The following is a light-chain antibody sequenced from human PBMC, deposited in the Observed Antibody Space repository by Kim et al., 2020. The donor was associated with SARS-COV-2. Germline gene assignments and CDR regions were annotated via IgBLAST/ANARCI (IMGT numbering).Light chain of an antibody. CDR2: DNT. CDR1: NANIGGNY. V-gene: IGLV1-40*01. Sequence: GQRVTNACTGSNANIGGNYVHWYQLLPGTAPRLLIFDNTNRPSGVPGRFSGSKSGSSASLAITGLQSEDEGDYYCQSYDSSLTALVFGGGTQLTVL. J-gene: IGLJ2*01. CDR3: QSYDSSLTALV.